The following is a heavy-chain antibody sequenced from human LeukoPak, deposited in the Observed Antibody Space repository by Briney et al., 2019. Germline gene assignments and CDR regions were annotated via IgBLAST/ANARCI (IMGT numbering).Heavy chain of an antibody. CDR2: INPNTGVT. CDR3: ARGIVSYRLDV. J-gene: IGHJ6*03. Sequence: ASVRVSCKASGYTFTGYYIHWVRQAPGQGLEWMGWINPNTGVTNYAQKFQGRVTMTRDASVSTAYMELSSLNSDDTAVYYCARGIVSYRLDVWDKGTTVTVSS. CDR1: GYTFTGYY. D-gene: IGHD3-22*01. V-gene: IGHV1-2*02.